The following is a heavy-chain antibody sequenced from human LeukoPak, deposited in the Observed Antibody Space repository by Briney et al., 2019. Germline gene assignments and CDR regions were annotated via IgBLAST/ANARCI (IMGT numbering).Heavy chain of an antibody. Sequence: GGSLRLSCAVSGFTLSGHWMSWVRQAPGKGLEWVANIKTDGSEKYYVDSVKGRFTISRDNAKNSLYLQMNSLRADDTAVYYCARLWSAPDYWGQGTVVAVSS. CDR2: IKTDGSEK. CDR1: GFTLSGHW. J-gene: IGHJ4*02. CDR3: ARLWSAPDY. V-gene: IGHV3-7*01. D-gene: IGHD3-10*02.